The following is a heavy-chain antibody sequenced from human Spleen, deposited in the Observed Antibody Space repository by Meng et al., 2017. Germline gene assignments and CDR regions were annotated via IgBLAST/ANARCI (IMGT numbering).Heavy chain of an antibody. CDR1: GGSFSGYY. V-gene: IGHV4-34*01. Sequence: GSLRLSCAVYGGSFSGYYWSWIRQPPGKGLEWIGEINHSGSTNYNPSLKSRVTISVDTSKNQFSLKLNSVTAADTAVYYCAGGTGWLVDSWGQGTLVTVSS. D-gene: IGHD6-19*01. CDR3: AGGTGWLVDS. CDR2: INHSGST. J-gene: IGHJ4*02.